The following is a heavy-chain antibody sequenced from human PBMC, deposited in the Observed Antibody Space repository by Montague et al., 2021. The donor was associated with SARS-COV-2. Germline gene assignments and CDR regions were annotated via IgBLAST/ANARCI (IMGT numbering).Heavy chain of an antibody. CDR3: AKFPQRNYDILIDDAFDI. J-gene: IGHJ3*02. Sequence: SLRLSCAASGFTFDDYAMHWVRQAPGKGLEWVSGISWNSGSIGYADSVKGRFTISRDNAKNSLYLQMNSLRAEDTALYYCAKFPQRNYDILIDDAFDIWGQGTMVTVSS. D-gene: IGHD3-9*01. CDR2: ISWNSGSI. CDR1: GFTFDDYA. V-gene: IGHV3-9*01.